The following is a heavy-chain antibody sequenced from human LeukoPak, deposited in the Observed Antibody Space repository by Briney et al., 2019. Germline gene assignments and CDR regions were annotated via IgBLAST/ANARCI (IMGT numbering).Heavy chain of an antibody. D-gene: IGHD4-11*01. V-gene: IGHV3-48*03. CDR3: ARAMTS. J-gene: IGHJ4*02. CDR1: GFTFSSYE. CDR2: ISSSGTII. Sequence: GGSLRLSCTASGFTFSSYEMNWVRQAPGKGLEWVSHISSSGTIIYYADSVKGRFTISRDNAKNSLYLQMNSLRAVDTAVYYCARAMTSWGQGTLVTVSP.